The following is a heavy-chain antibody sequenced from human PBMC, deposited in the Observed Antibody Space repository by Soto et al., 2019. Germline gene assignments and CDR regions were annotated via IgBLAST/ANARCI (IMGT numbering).Heavy chain of an antibody. CDR3: ALRSMAVVPEY. Sequence: QVQLQESGPGLVKPSETLSLTCAVSGDSISSYYCMWIRQPPGKGLESIAYLYYGRIANYNPSLKSRVTLSVDTSTNQCSLTLSSMTAADTAVYYCALRSMAVVPEYWGQGTLVTVSS. J-gene: IGHJ4*02. D-gene: IGHD3-22*01. CDR2: LYYGRIA. V-gene: IGHV4-59*01. CDR1: GDSISSYY.